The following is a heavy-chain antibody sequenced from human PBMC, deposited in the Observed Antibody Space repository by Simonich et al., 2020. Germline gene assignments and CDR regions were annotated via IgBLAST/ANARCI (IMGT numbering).Heavy chain of an antibody. V-gene: IGHV1-2*02. Sequence: QVQLVQSGAEVKKPGASVKVSCTASGYTFTGYYMHWVRQAPGQGLEWMGWINPNSGSTNHSQQFQGRVTMTSDTSISTAYMELSRLRSDDTAVYYCARGRLTGDKGAFDIWGQGTMVTVSS. CDR2: INPNSGST. CDR1: GYTFTGYY. D-gene: IGHD7-27*01. CDR3: ARGRLTGDKGAFDI. J-gene: IGHJ3*02.